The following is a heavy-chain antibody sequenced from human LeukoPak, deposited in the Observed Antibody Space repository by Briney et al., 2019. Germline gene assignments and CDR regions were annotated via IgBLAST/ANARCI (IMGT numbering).Heavy chain of an antibody. CDR3: ARDLSLLSDFRFDY. V-gene: IGHV1-69*05. Sequence: AASVKVSCKASGDTFSSYAISWVRQAPGQGLEWMGRIIPIFGTANYAQKFQGRVTITTDESTSTAYMELSSLRSGDTAVYYCARDLSLLSDFRFDYWGQGTLVTVSS. CDR2: IIPIFGTA. J-gene: IGHJ4*02. D-gene: IGHD3-10*01. CDR1: GDTFSSYA.